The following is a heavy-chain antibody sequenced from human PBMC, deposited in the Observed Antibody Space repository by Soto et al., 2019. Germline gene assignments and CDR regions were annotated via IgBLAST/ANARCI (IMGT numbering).Heavy chain of an antibody. CDR3: ARDRLESGDPEYFQH. J-gene: IGHJ1*01. CDR1: GFTVSSNY. Sequence: EVQLVESGGGLIQPGGSLRLSCAASGFTVSSNYMSWVRQAPGKGLEWVSVIYSGGSTYYADSVKGRFTISRDNSKNTLYLQMNSLRAEDTAVYYCARDRLESGDPEYFQHWGQGTLVTVSS. V-gene: IGHV3-53*01. D-gene: IGHD2-21*02. CDR2: IYSGGST.